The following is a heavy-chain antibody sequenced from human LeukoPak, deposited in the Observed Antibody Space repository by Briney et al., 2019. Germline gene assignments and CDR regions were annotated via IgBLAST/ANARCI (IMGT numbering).Heavy chain of an antibody. CDR3: ARKAPGYDSVGFDY. CDR2: IIPIFGTA. D-gene: IGHD5-12*01. CDR1: GGTFSSYA. J-gene: IGHJ4*02. V-gene: IGHV1-69*13. Sequence: ASVKVSCKASGGTFSSYAISWVRQAPGQGLEWMGGIIPIFGTANYAQKFQGRVTITADESTSTAYMELSSLRSEDTAVYYCARKAPGYDSVGFDYWGQGTLVTVSS.